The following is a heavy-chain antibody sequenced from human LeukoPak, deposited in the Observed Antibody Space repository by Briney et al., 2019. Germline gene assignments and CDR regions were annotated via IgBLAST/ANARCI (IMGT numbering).Heavy chain of an antibody. Sequence: GRSLRLSCAASGFTFDDYAMHWVRQAPGKGLEWVSGISWNSGSIGYADSVKGRFTISRDNAKNSLYLQMSSLRAEDTALYYCAKDNDFWSGYIDYWGQGTLVTVSS. CDR3: AKDNDFWSGYIDY. CDR1: GFTFDDYA. CDR2: ISWNSGSI. D-gene: IGHD3-3*01. V-gene: IGHV3-9*01. J-gene: IGHJ4*02.